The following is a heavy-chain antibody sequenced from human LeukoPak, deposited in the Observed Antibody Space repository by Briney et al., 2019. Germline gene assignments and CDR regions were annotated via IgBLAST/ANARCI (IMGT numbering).Heavy chain of an antibody. J-gene: IGHJ6*02. CDR2: FDPGDGET. V-gene: IGHV1-24*01. CDR3: ARELDCSGGSCYQGRIHQTGAYYYYYGMDV. CDR1: GYTLTELS. Sequence: EASVKVSCKVSGYTLTELSMHWVRQAPGKGLEWMGGFDPGDGETIYAQKFQGRVTMTEDTSTDTAYVELSSLRSEDTAVYYCARELDCSGGSCYQGRIHQTGAYYYYYGMDVWGQGTTVTVSS. D-gene: IGHD2-15*01.